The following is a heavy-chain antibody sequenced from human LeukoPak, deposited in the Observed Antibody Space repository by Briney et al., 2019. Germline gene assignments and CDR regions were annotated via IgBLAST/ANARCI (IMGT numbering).Heavy chain of an antibody. J-gene: IGHJ6*02. CDR3: AKDSYYDSSAYYGMDV. Sequence: GRSLRLSCAASGFTFDDYAMHWARQAPGKGLEWVSGISWNSGSIGYADSVKGRFTISRDNAKNSLYLQMNSLRAEDTALYYCAKDSYYDSSAYYGMDVWGQGTTVTVSS. D-gene: IGHD3-22*01. V-gene: IGHV3-9*01. CDR2: ISWNSGSI. CDR1: GFTFDDYA.